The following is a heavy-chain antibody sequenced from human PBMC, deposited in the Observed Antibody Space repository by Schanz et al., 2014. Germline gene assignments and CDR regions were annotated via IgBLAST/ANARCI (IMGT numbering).Heavy chain of an antibody. D-gene: IGHD3-10*01. Sequence: VLLVESGGGLVTPGESLRLSCAGSGFTFSSYGMHWVRQAPGKGLEWVAIIWYDGSSKNHADSVQGRFTISRDNSKNALYLQMDSLRAEDTAVYYCARGIITMVRGGDVGAFDIWGQGTMVTVSS. CDR1: GFTFSSYG. V-gene: IGHV3-33*08. CDR2: IWYDGSSK. J-gene: IGHJ3*02. CDR3: ARGIITMVRGGDVGAFDI.